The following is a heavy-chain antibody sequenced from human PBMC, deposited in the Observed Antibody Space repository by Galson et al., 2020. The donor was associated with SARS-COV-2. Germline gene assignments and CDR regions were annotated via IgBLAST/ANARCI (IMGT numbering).Heavy chain of an antibody. J-gene: IGHJ1*01. D-gene: IGHD2-15*01. V-gene: IGHV3-11*04. CDR3: ARVGDCSGGICYGAEYFQH. Sequence: NSGGSLRLSCAASGFTFSDYFMSWVRQAPGKGLAWVSYISSSGSYINYADSVNGRFTISRDNAKNSLNLQMNSLRVEDTAVYYCARVGDCSGGICYGAEYFQHWGQGTLVTVSS. CDR1: GFTFSDYF. CDR2: ISSSGSYI.